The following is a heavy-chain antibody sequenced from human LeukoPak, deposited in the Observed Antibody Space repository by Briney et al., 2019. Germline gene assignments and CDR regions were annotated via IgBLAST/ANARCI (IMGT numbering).Heavy chain of an antibody. CDR3: AREYDSSGYYSDY. CDR1: GFTVSSNY. CDR2: IYSGGST. V-gene: IGHV3-66*01. D-gene: IGHD3-22*01. Sequence: GGSLRLSCAASGFTVSSNYMSWVSQAPGKGLEWVSVIYSGGSTYYADSVKGRFTISRDNSKNTLYLQMNSLRAEDTAVYYCAREYDSSGYYSDYWGQGTLVTVSS. J-gene: IGHJ4*02.